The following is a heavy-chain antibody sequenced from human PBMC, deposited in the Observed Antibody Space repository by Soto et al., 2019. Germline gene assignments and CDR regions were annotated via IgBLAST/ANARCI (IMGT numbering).Heavy chain of an antibody. J-gene: IGHJ3*02. D-gene: IGHD5-18*01. CDR3: ATGGYTYGPDAFDI. Sequence: EVQLVESGGGLIQPGGSLRLSCAASGFTVSSNYMIWVRQAPGKGLEWVSVIYSGGNTYYADSVKGRFTISRDNSKNTVYLQMNSLRAEDTAVYYCATGGYTYGPDAFDIWGQGTMVTVSS. CDR2: IYSGGNT. V-gene: IGHV3-53*01. CDR1: GFTVSSNY.